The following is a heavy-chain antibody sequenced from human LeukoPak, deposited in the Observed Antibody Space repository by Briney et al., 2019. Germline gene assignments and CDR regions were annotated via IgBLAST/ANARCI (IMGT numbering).Heavy chain of an antibody. Sequence: GGSLRLSCAASGFTFSSYAMHWVRQAPGKGLEWVAVISYDGSNKYYADSVKGRFTISRDNSKNTLYLQMNSLRAEDTAVYYCARSPGYYYDSSGYYYSISSDDAFDIWGQGTMVTVSS. CDR2: ISYDGSNK. CDR1: GFTFSSYA. CDR3: ARSPGYYYDSSGYYYSISSDDAFDI. J-gene: IGHJ3*02. V-gene: IGHV3-30*04. D-gene: IGHD3-22*01.